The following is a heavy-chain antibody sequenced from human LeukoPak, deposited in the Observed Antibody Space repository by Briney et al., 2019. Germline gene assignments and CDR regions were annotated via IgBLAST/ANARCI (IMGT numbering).Heavy chain of an antibody. CDR2: ISWNSGSI. CDR1: GFTFDDYA. J-gene: IGHJ2*01. CDR3: AKGRMTTVTSWYFDL. V-gene: IGHV3-9*01. D-gene: IGHD4-17*01. Sequence: GGSLRLSCAASGFTFDDYAMHWVWQAPGKGLEWVSGISWNSGSIGYADSVKGRFTISRDNAKNSLYLQMNSLRAEDTALYYCAKGRMTTVTSWYFDLWGRGTLVTVSS.